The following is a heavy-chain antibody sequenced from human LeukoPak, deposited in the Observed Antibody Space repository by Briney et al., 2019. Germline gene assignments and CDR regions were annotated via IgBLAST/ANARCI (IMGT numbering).Heavy chain of an antibody. D-gene: IGHD4-23*01. CDR2: INSDGSST. CDR3: ARLRRYGGNWAFDY. V-gene: IGHV3-74*01. J-gene: IGHJ4*02. Sequence: GGSLRLSCAASGFTFSSYWMHWVRQAPGKGLVWVSRINSDGSSTTYADSVKGRFTISRDNSKNTLYLQMNSLRAEDTAVYYCARLRRYGGNWAFDYWGQGTLVTVSS. CDR1: GFTFSSYW.